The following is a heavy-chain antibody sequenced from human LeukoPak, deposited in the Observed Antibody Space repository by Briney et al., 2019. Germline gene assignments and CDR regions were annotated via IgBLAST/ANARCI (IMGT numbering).Heavy chain of an antibody. D-gene: IGHD3-22*01. J-gene: IGHJ4*02. Sequence: GGSLRPSCAASGFTFSTYAVNWVRQAPGKGLEWVSTISGSGDSTYYADSVKGRFTISRDNSKDTLYLQMSSVRVDNTAAYYCARDRGRYYDSRGFYWGYYFDSWGQGILVTVST. CDR2: ISGSGDST. V-gene: IGHV3-23*01. CDR1: GFTFSTYA. CDR3: ARDRGRYYDSRGFYWGYYFDS.